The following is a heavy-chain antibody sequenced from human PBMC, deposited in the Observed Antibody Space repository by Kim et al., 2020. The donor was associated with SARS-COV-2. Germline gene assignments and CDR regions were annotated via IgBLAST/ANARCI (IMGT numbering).Heavy chain of an antibody. J-gene: IGHJ4*02. CDR2: INHSGST. CDR3: ASGYSYGYRYYFDY. D-gene: IGHD5-18*01. Sequence: SETLSLTCAVYGGSFSGYYWSWIRQPPGKGLEWIGEINHSGSTNYNPSLKSRVTISVDTSKNQFSLKLSSVTAADTAVYYCASGYSYGYRYYFDYWGQGT. V-gene: IGHV4-34*01. CDR1: GGSFSGYY.